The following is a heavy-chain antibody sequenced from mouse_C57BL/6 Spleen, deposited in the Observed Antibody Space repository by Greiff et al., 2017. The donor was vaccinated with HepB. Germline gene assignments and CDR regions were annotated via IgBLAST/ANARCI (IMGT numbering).Heavy chain of an antibody. CDR3: ARGGGYGSRAAWFAY. D-gene: IGHD1-1*01. Sequence: QVQLQQPGAELVMPGASVKLSCKASGYTFTSYWMHWVKQRPGQGLEWIGEIDPSDSYTNYNQKFKGKSTLTVDKSSSTAYMQLSSLTSEDSAVYYCARGGGYGSRAAWFAYWGQGTLVTVSA. J-gene: IGHJ3*01. CDR2: IDPSDSYT. V-gene: IGHV1-69*01. CDR1: GYTFTSYW.